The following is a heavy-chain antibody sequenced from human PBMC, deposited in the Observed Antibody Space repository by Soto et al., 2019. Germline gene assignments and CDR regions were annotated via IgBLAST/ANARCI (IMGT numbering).Heavy chain of an antibody. CDR3: AREKGKGYSSSWYSSYWYFDL. Sequence: QVQLVQSGAEVKKPGASVKVSCKASGYTFTSYGTSWVRQAPGQGLEWMGWISAYNGNTNYAQKLQGRVTMTTDTSTSTAYMELRSLRSDDTAVYYCAREKGKGYSSSWYSSYWYFDLWGRGTLVTVSS. V-gene: IGHV1-18*01. CDR1: GYTFTSYG. D-gene: IGHD6-13*01. CDR2: ISAYNGNT. J-gene: IGHJ2*01.